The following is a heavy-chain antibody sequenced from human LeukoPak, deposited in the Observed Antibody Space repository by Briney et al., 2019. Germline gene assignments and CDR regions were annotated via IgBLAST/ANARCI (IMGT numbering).Heavy chain of an antibody. CDR2: IYYSGST. D-gene: IGHD3-10*01. CDR3: ARHAYYYGSGSYPIFDY. Sequence: SETLSLTCTVSGGSISSYYWSWIRQPPGKGLEWIGYIYYSGSTDYNPSLKSRVTISVDTSKNQFSLRLSSVTAADTAVYYCARHAYYYGSGSYPIFDYWGQGTLVTVSS. J-gene: IGHJ4*02. V-gene: IGHV4-59*08. CDR1: GGSISSYY.